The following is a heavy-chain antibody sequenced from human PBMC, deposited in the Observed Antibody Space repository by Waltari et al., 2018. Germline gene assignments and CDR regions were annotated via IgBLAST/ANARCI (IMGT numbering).Heavy chain of an antibody. D-gene: IGHD5-12*01. CDR1: GFTFGDYA. V-gene: IGHV3-49*03. CDR3: TREMATPKRDYYYYYGMDV. J-gene: IGHJ6*02. CDR2: IRSKAYGGTT. Sequence: EVQLVESGGGLVQPGRSLRLSCTASGFTFGDYAMSWFRQAPGKGLDWVGFIRSKAYGGTTEYAASVKGRFTISRDDSKSIAYLQMNSLKTEDTAVYYCTREMATPKRDYYYYYGMDVWGQGTTVTVSS.